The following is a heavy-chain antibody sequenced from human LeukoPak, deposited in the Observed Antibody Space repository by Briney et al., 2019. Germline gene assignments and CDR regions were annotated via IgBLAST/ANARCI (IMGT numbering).Heavy chain of an antibody. Sequence: GVSLRLSCAASGFTFSSYAMSWVRQAPGKGLEWVSAISGSGGSTYYADSVKGRFTISRDNSKNTLYLQMNSLRAEDTAVYYCAGYYGSGSYYTPLDYRGQGTLVTVSS. CDR3: AGYYGSGSYYTPLDY. V-gene: IGHV3-23*01. CDR1: GFTFSSYA. J-gene: IGHJ4*02. CDR2: ISGSGGST. D-gene: IGHD3-10*01.